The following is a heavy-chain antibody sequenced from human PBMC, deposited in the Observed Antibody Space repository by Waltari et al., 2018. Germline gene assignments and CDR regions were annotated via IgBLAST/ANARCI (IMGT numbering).Heavy chain of an antibody. D-gene: IGHD1-26*01. Sequence: QVQLVQSGAEVKKPGSSVKVSCKASGGTFSSYAISWVRQAPGQGLEWMGVIIPIFGTANYAQKFQGRVTITTDESTSTAYMELSSLRSEDTAVYYCAREGVGAGGDAFDIWGQGTMVTVSS. J-gene: IGHJ3*02. CDR1: GGTFSSYA. V-gene: IGHV1-69*05. CDR2: IIPIFGTA. CDR3: AREGVGAGGDAFDI.